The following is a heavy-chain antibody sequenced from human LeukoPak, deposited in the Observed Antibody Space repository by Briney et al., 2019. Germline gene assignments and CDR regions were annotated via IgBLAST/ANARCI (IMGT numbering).Heavy chain of an antibody. V-gene: IGHV3-21*01. Sequence: GGSLRLSCAASGFTFSSYSMNWVRQAPGKGLEWVSSISSSSSYIYYADSVKGRFTISRDNAKNSLYLQMNSLRAEDTAVYYCARGYCSGGSCSWDINYYYYMDVWGKGTTVTVSS. J-gene: IGHJ6*03. CDR3: ARGYCSGGSCSWDINYYYYMDV. CDR1: GFTFSSYS. D-gene: IGHD2-15*01. CDR2: ISSSSSYI.